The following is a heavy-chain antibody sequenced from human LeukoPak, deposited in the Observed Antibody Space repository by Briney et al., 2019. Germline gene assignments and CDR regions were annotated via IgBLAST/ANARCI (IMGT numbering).Heavy chain of an antibody. V-gene: IGHV4-59*08. Sequence: SETLSLTCTVSGGSISSYYWSWIRQPPGKGLEWIGYIYYSGSTNYNPSLKSRVTISVDTSKNQFSLKLSSVTAADTAVYYRARGSGWYLYRGQGTLVTVSS. CDR3: ARGSGWYLY. D-gene: IGHD6-19*01. CDR2: IYYSGST. J-gene: IGHJ4*02. CDR1: GGSISSYY.